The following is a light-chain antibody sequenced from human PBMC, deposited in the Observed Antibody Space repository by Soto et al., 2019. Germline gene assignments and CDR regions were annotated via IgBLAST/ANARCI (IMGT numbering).Light chain of an antibody. Sequence: QSVLTQPPSASGSPGQSVTISCTGASSDVGGYNFVSWYQQHPGKAPKLMIYDVTKRPSGVPDRFSGSKSGNTASLTVSGLQADDEADYSCSSYVCSSAPVAFGAGTQLPV. CDR1: SSDVGGYNF. CDR2: DVT. J-gene: IGLJ2*01. CDR3: SSYVCSSAPVA. V-gene: IGLV2-8*01.